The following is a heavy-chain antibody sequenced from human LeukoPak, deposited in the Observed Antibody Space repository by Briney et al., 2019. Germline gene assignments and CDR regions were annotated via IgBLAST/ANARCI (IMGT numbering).Heavy chain of an antibody. D-gene: IGHD6-19*01. CDR2: INNDGVST. V-gene: IGHV3-74*01. Sequence: PGGSLRLSCATSGFTLSSYWMHWVRQVPGKGLEWLSRINNDGVSTSYADSVKGRFTISRDNAKNSLYLQLNSLRAEDTAVYFCARDHLAGWALEYWGQGTLVTVSS. CDR3: ARDHLAGWALEY. J-gene: IGHJ4*02. CDR1: GFTLSSYW.